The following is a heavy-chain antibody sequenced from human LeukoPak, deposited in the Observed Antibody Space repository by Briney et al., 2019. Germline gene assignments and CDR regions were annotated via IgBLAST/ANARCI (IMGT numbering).Heavy chain of an antibody. Sequence: PGRSLRLSCAASGFTFSSYAMHWVRQAPGKGLEWVAVISYDGSNKYYADSVKGRFTISRDNSKNTLYLQMNSLRAEDTAVYYCARSDYGDHTGDYWGQGTLVTVSS. D-gene: IGHD4-17*01. CDR1: GFTFSSYA. CDR2: ISYDGSNK. J-gene: IGHJ4*02. CDR3: ARSDYGDHTGDY. V-gene: IGHV3-30-3*01.